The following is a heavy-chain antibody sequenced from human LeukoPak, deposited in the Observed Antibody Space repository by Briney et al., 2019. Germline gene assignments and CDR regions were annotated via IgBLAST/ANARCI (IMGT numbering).Heavy chain of an antibody. CDR1: GFTFSSYA. Sequence: PGGSLRLSCAASGFTFSSYAMHWVRQAPGKGLEWVAVISYDGSNKYYADSVKGRFTISRDNSKNTLYLQMNSLRAEDTAVYYCARSPGTAYYFDYWGQGTLVTVSS. CDR2: ISYDGSNK. CDR3: ARSPGTAYYFDY. V-gene: IGHV3-30-3*01. D-gene: IGHD6-13*01. J-gene: IGHJ4*02.